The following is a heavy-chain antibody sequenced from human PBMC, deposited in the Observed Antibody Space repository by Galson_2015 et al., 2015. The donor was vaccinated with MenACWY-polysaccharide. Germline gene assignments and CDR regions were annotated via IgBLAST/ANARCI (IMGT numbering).Heavy chain of an antibody. CDR1: GYTFTSYG. V-gene: IGHV1-18*01. Sequence: QSGAEVTKPGASVTVSCKASGYTFTSYGISWVRQAPGQGLEWMGWISAYNGNTNYAQKLQGRVTMTTDTSTSTAYMELRSLRSDDTAVYYCARVSHITGTTSFYYYYYYGMDVWGQGTTVTVSS. D-gene: IGHD1-7*01. CDR2: ISAYNGNT. CDR3: ARVSHITGTTSFYYYYYYGMDV. J-gene: IGHJ6*02.